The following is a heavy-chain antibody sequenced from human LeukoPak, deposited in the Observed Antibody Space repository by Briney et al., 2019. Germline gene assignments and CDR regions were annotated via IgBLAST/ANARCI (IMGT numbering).Heavy chain of an antibody. J-gene: IGHJ4*02. CDR1: GFTFSTYA. V-gene: IGHV3-23*01. CDR2: ISGTGNSP. Sequence: GGSLRLSCAASGFTFSTYAMSWVRQAPGKGLEWVSAISGTGNSPYYGDSEEGRFTISRDNSKNTLYLQMNSLRAEDTAVYYCAKIVAISGRPREGFDYWGQGTLVTVSS. D-gene: IGHD1-26*01. CDR3: AKIVAISGRPREGFDY.